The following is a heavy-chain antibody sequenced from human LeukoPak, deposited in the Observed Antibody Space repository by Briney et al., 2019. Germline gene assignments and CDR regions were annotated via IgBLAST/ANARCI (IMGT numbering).Heavy chain of an antibody. V-gene: IGHV7-4-1*02. D-gene: IGHD3-22*01. CDR1: GYTFTGYH. J-gene: IGHJ5*02. CDR2: INTNTGNP. CDR3: ARDGLHNYYDSSGYWFDP. Sequence: ASVKVSCKASGYTFTGYHIHWVRQAPGQGLEWMGWINTNTGNPTYAQGFTGRFVFSLDTSVSTAYLQISSLKAEDTAVYYCARDGLHNYYDSSGYWFDPWGQGTLVTVSS.